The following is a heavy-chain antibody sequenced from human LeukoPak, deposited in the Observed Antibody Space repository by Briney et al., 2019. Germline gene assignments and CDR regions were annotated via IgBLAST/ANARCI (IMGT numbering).Heavy chain of an antibody. D-gene: IGHD3-22*01. CDR2: IYYSGST. J-gene: IGHJ4*02. CDR1: GGSISSYY. Sequence: SETLSLTCTVSGGSISSYYWSWIRQPPGKGLEWIGYIYYSGSTNYNPSLKSRVTILVDTSKNQFSLKLSSVTAADTAVYYCARRNEYYDSSGYYSYFDYWGQGTLVTVSS. CDR3: ARRNEYYDSSGYYSYFDY. V-gene: IGHV4-59*08.